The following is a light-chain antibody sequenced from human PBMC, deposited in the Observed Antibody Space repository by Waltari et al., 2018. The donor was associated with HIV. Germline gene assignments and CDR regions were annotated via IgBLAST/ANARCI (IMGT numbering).Light chain of an antibody. CDR2: INN. CDR3: AVWDDSLNGVL. Sequence: QSVLTQPSSASGTHGQRVTISCSSSTSNTGTNTVSWYQQLPGTAPKLLIYINNQRPSGVPGRFSGSKSGTSASLAISGLQSEDEAYYYCAVWDDSLNGVLFGGVTKLTVL. CDR1: TSNTGTNT. V-gene: IGLV1-44*01. J-gene: IGLJ2*01.